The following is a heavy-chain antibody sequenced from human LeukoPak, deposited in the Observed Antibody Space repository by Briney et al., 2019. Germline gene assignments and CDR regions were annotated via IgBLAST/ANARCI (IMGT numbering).Heavy chain of an antibody. CDR3: ARDTPYQFERFFPYDSSGYYDY. CDR1: GFTFSSYA. J-gene: IGHJ4*02. D-gene: IGHD3-22*01. Sequence: GRSLRLSCAASGFTFSSYAMHWVRQAPGKGLEWVAVISYDGSNKYYADPVKGRFTISRDNSKNTLYLQMNSLRAEDTAVYYCARDTPYQFERFFPYDSSGYYDYWGQGTLVTVSS. CDR2: ISYDGSNK. V-gene: IGHV3-30-3*01.